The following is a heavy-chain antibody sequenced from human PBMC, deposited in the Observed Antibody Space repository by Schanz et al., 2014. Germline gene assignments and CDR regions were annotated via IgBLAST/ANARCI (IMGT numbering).Heavy chain of an antibody. CDR3: AKDPSHGDYDYYFDY. V-gene: IGHV3-33*06. Sequence: QAQLMESGGGVVQPGTSLILSCSVSGFSLNTYGIHWFRQPAGKGLEWVAVIWNNGVTKYYADSVKGRFTISRDNSENTLYLQMNSLRAEDTAVYYCAKDPSHGDYDYYFDYWGQGTLVTVSS. CDR1: GFSLNTYG. D-gene: IGHD3-22*01. CDR2: IWNNGVTK. J-gene: IGHJ4*02.